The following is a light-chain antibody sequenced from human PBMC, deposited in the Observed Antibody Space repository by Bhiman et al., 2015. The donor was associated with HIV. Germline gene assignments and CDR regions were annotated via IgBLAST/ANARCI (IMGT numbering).Light chain of an antibody. V-gene: IGLV1-44*01. J-gene: IGLJ1*01. CDR3: SSYTISNTYV. Sequence: QSVLTQPPSASGTPGQRVTISCSGSSSNIGGNTVNWYQQFPGAAPRLLIYGNTNRPSGVPDRFSGSKSGTSASLAITGLQAEDEADYYCSSYTISNTYVFGTGTKVTVL. CDR2: GNT. CDR1: SSNIGGNT.